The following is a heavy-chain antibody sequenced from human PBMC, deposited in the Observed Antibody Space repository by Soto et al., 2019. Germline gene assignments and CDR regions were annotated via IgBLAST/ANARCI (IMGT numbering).Heavy chain of an antibody. CDR2: INFSGST. Sequence: QLQLQESGPGLVKPSQTVSLTCAVSGGSISNGGYYWSWIRQHPGKGLDRLGFINFSGSTYYNPSINSRVTLSVATPKNQYSLKLSSVTAADTAVYYCARDSHSQHPINLWGGGYRDVWGKGTTVTVS. CDR1: GGSISNGGYY. D-gene: IGHD3-16*01. J-gene: IGHJ6*03. V-gene: IGHV4-31*11. CDR3: ARDSHSQHPINLWGGGYRDV.